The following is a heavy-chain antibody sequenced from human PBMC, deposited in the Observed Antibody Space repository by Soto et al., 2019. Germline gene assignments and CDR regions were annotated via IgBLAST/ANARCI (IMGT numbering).Heavy chain of an antibody. CDR2: ISAHNGNT. CDR1: GYTFTSYG. CDR3: ASSREGGSGRYFDY. V-gene: IGHV1-18*01. Sequence: QVQLVQSGAEVRKPGASVKVSCKSSGYTFTSYGLTWVRQAPGQGLEWMGWISAHNGNTNYAQKLQGRVTMTTDTSTSTAYMELRSLRSDDTAVYYCASSREGGSGRYFDYWGQGTLVTVSS. D-gene: IGHD1-26*01. J-gene: IGHJ4*02.